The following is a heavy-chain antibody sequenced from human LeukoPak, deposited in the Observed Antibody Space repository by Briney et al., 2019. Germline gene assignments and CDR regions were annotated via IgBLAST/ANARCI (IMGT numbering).Heavy chain of an antibody. Sequence: SETLSLTCTVSGGSISSHYWSWIRQPPGKGLEWIGYIYYSGSTNYNPSLKSRVSISVDTSKSQFSLKLTSVTAADTAVYYCARRDTAIYDSFDIWGQGAMVTVSS. CDR2: IYYSGST. D-gene: IGHD5-18*01. J-gene: IGHJ3*02. CDR3: ARRDTAIYDSFDI. CDR1: GGSISSHY. V-gene: IGHV4-59*11.